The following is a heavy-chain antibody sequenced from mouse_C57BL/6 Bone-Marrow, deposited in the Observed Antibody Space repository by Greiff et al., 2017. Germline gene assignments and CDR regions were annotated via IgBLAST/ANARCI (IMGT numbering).Heavy chain of an antibody. CDR1: GFTFSSYG. D-gene: IGHD2-5*01. Sequence: EVQVVESGGDLVKPGGSLKLSCAASGFTFSSYGMSWVRQTPDKRLEWVATISSGGSYTYYPDSVKGRFTISRDNAKNTLYLQMSSLKSEDTAMYYSARQGTLVADYYAIDYWGQGTSVTVSS. CDR3: ARQGTLVADYYAIDY. CDR2: ISSGGSYT. J-gene: IGHJ4*01. V-gene: IGHV5-6*01.